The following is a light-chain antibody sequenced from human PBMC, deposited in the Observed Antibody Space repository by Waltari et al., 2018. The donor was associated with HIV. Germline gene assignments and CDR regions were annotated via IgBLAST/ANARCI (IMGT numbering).Light chain of an antibody. CDR3: QQYNHISMT. CDR1: QSISTW. Sequence: DIQMTQSTSTVSASVGDRVTITCRASQSISTWLAWYQQRPGMAPQLLIYKASNLEDGVPSRFSGSGSGTEFTLTITTLQPDDFGTYYCQQYNHISMTFGQGTKVEIK. J-gene: IGKJ1*01. V-gene: IGKV1-5*03. CDR2: KAS.